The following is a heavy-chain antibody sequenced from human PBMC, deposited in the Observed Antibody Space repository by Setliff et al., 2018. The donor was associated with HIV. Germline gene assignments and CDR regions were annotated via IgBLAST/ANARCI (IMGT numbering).Heavy chain of an antibody. CDR1: GASVSTYS. CDR3: AGSSAWYRGTDF. D-gene: IGHD6-19*01. Sequence: SGTLSLTCTVSGASVSTYSWTFVRQPPGKKLEWIGYFHYTGSTNYDPSLKSRVTISVDRSKNQFPLRLNSVTAADTAVYYCAGSSAWYRGTDFWGRGTLVTVSS. V-gene: IGHV4-59*02. J-gene: IGHJ1*01. CDR2: FHYTGST.